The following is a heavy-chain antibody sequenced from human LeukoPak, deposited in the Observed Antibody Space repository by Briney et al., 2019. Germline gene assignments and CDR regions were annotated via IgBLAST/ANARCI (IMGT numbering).Heavy chain of an antibody. Sequence: PSETLSLTCTVSGYSISSGYYWGWIRQPPGKGLEWIGSIYHSGSTYYNPSLKSRVTISVDTSKNQFSLKLSSVTAADTAVYYCARSFHVGGSWYVGRNVRGGFDYWGQGTLVTVSS. V-gene: IGHV4-38-2*02. J-gene: IGHJ4*02. D-gene: IGHD6-13*01. CDR2: IYHSGST. CDR1: GYSISSGYY. CDR3: ARSFHVGGSWYVGRNVRGGFDY.